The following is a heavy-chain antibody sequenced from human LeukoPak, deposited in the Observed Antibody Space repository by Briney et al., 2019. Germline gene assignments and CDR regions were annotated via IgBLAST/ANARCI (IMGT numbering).Heavy chain of an antibody. D-gene: IGHD2-2*01. Sequence: GGSLRRSCAASGFTFSSYSMNWVRQAPGKGLEWVSSISSSSSYIYYADSVKGRFTISRDNAKNSLYLQMNSLRAEDTAVYYCARLDCSSTSCSDYWGQGTLVTVSS. V-gene: IGHV3-21*01. CDR2: ISSSSSYI. CDR3: ARLDCSSTSCSDY. CDR1: GFTFSSYS. J-gene: IGHJ4*02.